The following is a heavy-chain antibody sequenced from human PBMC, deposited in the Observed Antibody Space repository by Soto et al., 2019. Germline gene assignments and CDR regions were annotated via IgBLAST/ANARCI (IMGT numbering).Heavy chain of an antibody. V-gene: IGHV4-59*01. CDR2: IYYSGST. CDR1: GGSISSYY. D-gene: IGHD6-13*01. J-gene: IGHJ5*02. Sequence: SGTLSLTCTVSGGSISSYYWSLIRQPTGKGLEWIGYIYYSGSTNYNPSLKSRVTISVDTSKNQFSLKLSSVTAADTAVYYCSRVLAAAGTRNGWLDPWGQGTLVTVSS. CDR3: SRVLAAAGTRNGWLDP.